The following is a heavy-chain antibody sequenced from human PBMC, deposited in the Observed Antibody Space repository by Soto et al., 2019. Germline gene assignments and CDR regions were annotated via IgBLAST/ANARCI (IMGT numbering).Heavy chain of an antibody. D-gene: IGHD1-26*01. J-gene: IGHJ3*02. CDR2: IDPSGGST. V-gene: IGHV1-46*01. Sequence: QVQLVQSGAEVKKPVASVKVSCKASGYTFTASYMHWVRQAPGQGLEWMGIIDPSGGSTSYSQKFQGRVTMTRDTSMSTVYMELNSLRSEDTAVFYCARDSGHYYRSDAFDKWGQGTMVTVSS. CDR1: GYTFTASY. CDR3: ARDSGHYYRSDAFDK.